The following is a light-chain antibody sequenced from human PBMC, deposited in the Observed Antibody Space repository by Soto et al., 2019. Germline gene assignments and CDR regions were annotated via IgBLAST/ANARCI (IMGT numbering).Light chain of an antibody. CDR3: SSYTSTSTLYV. J-gene: IGLJ1*01. Sequence: QSALTQPASVSGSPGQSITISCTGTSSDVGGYNYVSWYRQHPGKAPKLMIYEVSNRPSGFSNRFSGSKSGNTASLTISGLQAEDEADYYRSSYTSTSTLYVFGTGTKLTVL. CDR1: SSDVGGYNY. V-gene: IGLV2-14*01. CDR2: EVS.